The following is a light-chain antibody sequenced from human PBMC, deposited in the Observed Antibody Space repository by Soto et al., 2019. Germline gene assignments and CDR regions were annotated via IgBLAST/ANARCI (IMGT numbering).Light chain of an antibody. J-gene: IGKJ5*01. CDR3: QQYYNWPRT. CDR2: DAS. V-gene: IGKV3-15*01. Sequence: ELVLTQYPASRSLSPGARATLSCRASQDVSRYLAWYQQTPGQAPRLLIYDASTRATGLPARFSGTGSGKEFTLTINSLQAEDSAVDDGQQYYNWPRTFGQGTRLEIK. CDR1: QDVSRY.